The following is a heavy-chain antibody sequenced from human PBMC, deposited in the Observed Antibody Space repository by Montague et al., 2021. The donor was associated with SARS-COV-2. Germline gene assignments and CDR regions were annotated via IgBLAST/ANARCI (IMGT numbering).Heavy chain of an antibody. CDR3: ARHLRNEEWRFEARYFYYYLDV. CDR2: TYYRSKWYN. V-gene: IGHV6-1*01. J-gene: IGHJ6*03. CDR1: GDSVSSNSAA. Sequence: CAISGDSVSSNSAAWNWIRQSPSRGLEWLGRTYYRSKWYNDYAVSVKSRITINPDTSKNQFSLTLNSVTASDTAVYYCARHLRNEEWRFEARYFYYYLDVWGKGTTVTVFS. D-gene: IGHD3-10*01.